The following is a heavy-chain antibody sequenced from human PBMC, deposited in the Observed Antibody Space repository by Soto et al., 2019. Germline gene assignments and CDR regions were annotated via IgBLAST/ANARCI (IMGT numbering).Heavy chain of an antibody. CDR3: ARLYCTNGVCPDYYYYYGMDV. V-gene: IGHV3-48*02. J-gene: IGHJ6*02. Sequence: GGSLRLSCAASGFTFSSYSMNWIRQAPGKGLEWVSYISSSSSTIYYADSVKGRFTISRDNAKNSLYLQMNSLRDEDTAVYYCARLYCTNGVCPDYYYYYGMDVWGQGTTVTVSS. CDR2: ISSSSSTI. D-gene: IGHD2-8*01. CDR1: GFTFSSYS.